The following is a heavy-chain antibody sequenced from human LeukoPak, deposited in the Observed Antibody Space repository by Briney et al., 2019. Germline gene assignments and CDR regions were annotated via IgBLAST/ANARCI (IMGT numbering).Heavy chain of an antibody. CDR1: GGTFSSYA. Sequence: SVKVSCKASGGTFSSYAISWVRQAPGQGLEWMGGIIPIFGTANYAQKFQGRVTITADESTSTAYMELSSLRSEDTAVYYCAKPRRGSYYLGDAFDIWGQGTMVTVSP. CDR3: AKPRRGSYYLGDAFDI. V-gene: IGHV1-69*13. CDR2: IIPIFGTA. D-gene: IGHD1-26*01. J-gene: IGHJ3*02.